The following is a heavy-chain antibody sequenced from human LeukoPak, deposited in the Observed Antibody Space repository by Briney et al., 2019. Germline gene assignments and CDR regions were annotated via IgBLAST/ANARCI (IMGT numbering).Heavy chain of an antibody. CDR2: INPNSGGT. CDR1: GDTFTGYY. CDR3: ARERRYCSSTSCYTYAFDI. D-gene: IGHD2-2*02. V-gene: IGHV1-2*02. Sequence: ASVKVSCKASGDTFTGYYMHWVRQAPGQGLEWMGWINPNSGGTNYAQKFQGRVTMTRDTSISTAYMELSRLRSDDTAVYYCARERRYCSSTSCYTYAFDIWGQGTMVTVSS. J-gene: IGHJ3*02.